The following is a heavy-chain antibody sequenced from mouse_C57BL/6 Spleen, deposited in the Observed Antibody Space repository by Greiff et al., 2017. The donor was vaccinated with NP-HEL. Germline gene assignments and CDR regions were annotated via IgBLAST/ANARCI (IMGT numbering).Heavy chain of an antibody. CDR3: AREGLREYDYAMDY. CDR2: INPNNGGT. J-gene: IGHJ4*01. V-gene: IGHV1-26*01. CDR1: GYTFTDYY. Sequence: VQLHQSGPELVKPGASVKISCKASGYTFTDYYMNWVKQSHGKSLEWIGDINPNNGGTSYNQKFKGKATLTVDKSSSTAYMELRSLTSEDSAVYYCAREGLREYDYAMDYWGQGTSVTVSS. D-gene: IGHD2-4*01.